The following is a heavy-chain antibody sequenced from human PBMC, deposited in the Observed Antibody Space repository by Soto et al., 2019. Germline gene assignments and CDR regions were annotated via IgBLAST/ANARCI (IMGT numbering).Heavy chain of an antibody. CDR2: IKQDGSDK. J-gene: IGHJ3*01. Sequence: EEQLVESGGGLVQPGGSLRLSCAASGFTFGSYWMAWVRQAPGKGLEGVANIKQDGSDKFYVDSVRGRFTISRDNADNSLYLQMNSLRAEDTALYYCARDIYSTSWGDAFVVWGQGTMVIVSS. CDR3: ARDIYSTSWGDAFVV. V-gene: IGHV3-7*01. D-gene: IGHD2-2*01. CDR1: GFTFGSYW.